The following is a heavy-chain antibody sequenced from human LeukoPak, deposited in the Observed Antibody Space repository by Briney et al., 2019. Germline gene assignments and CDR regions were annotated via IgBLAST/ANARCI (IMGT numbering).Heavy chain of an antibody. CDR3: SGGNSFDY. CDR1: GFTVNSYE. CDR2: IKQDGSEK. Sequence: GGSLRLSCAASGFTVNSYEMNWVRQAPGKGLEWVANIKQDGSEKYYVDSVKGRFTISRDNAKNSLFLQMNSLRAEDTALYYCSGGNSFDYWGQGTLVTVSS. V-gene: IGHV3-7*05. J-gene: IGHJ4*02. D-gene: IGHD4-23*01.